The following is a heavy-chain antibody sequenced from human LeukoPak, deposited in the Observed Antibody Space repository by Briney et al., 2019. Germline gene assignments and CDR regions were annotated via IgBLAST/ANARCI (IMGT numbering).Heavy chain of an antibody. Sequence: GGSLRLSCAASGFAFSTYRMNWVRQAPGKGLEWVSSISTSTTYTYSADSVKGRFTISRDNAKNSLYLQMNSLRGEDTAVYYCARGYSSSLWGQGTLVTVSS. CDR3: ARGYSSSL. V-gene: IGHV3-21*01. D-gene: IGHD6-13*01. J-gene: IGHJ4*02. CDR2: ISTSTTYT. CDR1: GFAFSTYR.